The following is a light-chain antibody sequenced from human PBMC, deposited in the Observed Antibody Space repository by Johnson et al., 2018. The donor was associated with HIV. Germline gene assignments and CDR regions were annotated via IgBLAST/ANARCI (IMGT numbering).Light chain of an antibody. CDR3: GTWDSSLSAGV. V-gene: IGLV1-51*01. CDR1: DSNIGSNY. J-gene: IGLJ1*01. Sequence: QSMLTQPPSVSAAPRQKVTISCSGSDSNIGSNYVSWFQHLPGTAPKLLIYDNNKRPSGIPDRFSGSKSGTSATLGITGLQTGDEADYYCGTWDSSLSAGVFGTGTKVTVL. CDR2: DNN.